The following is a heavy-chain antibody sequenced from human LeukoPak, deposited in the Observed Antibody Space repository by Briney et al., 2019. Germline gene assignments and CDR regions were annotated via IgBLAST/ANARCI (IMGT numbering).Heavy chain of an antibody. CDR2: LGIGGDT. J-gene: IGHJ4*02. CDR3: ERQKQSHGNFDY. D-gene: IGHD1-26*01. Sequence: GGSLRLSCAASGFTVSSYAMHWVRQPIGKGLEWVSALGIGGDTFYPGSVKGRFTISREHAKNSLYLQMNSLRAEDTAMYYCERQKQSHGNFDYWGQGTMVTVSS. CDR1: GFTVSSYA. V-gene: IGHV3-13*01.